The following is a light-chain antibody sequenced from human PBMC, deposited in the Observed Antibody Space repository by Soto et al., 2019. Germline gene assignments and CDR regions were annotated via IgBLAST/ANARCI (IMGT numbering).Light chain of an antibody. Sequence: DIQMTQSPSSLSASVGDRVTITCRASQTISSNLNGYQQRTGNAPKLLIYSASSLQSGVPSRFSGSESGTDFTLTISSLQPEDCSTYYCRQSYATPITFGQGTRLEIK. CDR2: SAS. J-gene: IGKJ5*01. V-gene: IGKV1-39*01. CDR1: QTISSN. CDR3: RQSYATPIT.